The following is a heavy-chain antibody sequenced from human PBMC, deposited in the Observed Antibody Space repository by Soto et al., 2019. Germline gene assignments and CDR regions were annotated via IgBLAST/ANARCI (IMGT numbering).Heavy chain of an antibody. CDR1: GFTFTNHA. D-gene: IGHD1-26*01. CDR3: ARGMRRWELLGH. J-gene: IGHJ4*02. Sequence: QVQLVESGGGVVQPGKSLRLSCAASGFTFTNHAMHWVRQAPGKGLEWVAAIWYDGTIKYYADSVKDRLTISRDNSKNTLCLQMNSLRAEDTAIYYCARGMRRWELLGHWGQGTPVTVSS. V-gene: IGHV3-33*01. CDR2: IWYDGTIK.